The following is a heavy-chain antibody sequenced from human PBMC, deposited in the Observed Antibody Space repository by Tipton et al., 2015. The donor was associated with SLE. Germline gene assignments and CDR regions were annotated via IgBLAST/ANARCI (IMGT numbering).Heavy chain of an antibody. D-gene: IGHD3-10*01. V-gene: IGHV3-64*01. CDR2: ISSDGGSI. CDR3: ARDGGYNSGSPRWYYYYMDV. CDR1: GFTFSTYQ. J-gene: IGHJ6*03. Sequence: GSLRLSCAASGFTFSTYQMHWVRQAPGKGLEYVSGISSDGGSIYYAKSVEGRFTISRDNSKNTLYLQMGSLRAEDMAVFYCARDGGYNSGSPRWYYYYMDVWGKGTTVTVSS.